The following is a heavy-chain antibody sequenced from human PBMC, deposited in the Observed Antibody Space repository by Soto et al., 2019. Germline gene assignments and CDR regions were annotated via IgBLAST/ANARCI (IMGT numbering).Heavy chain of an antibody. CDR2: ISAYNGNT. V-gene: IGHV1-18*01. CDR1: GYTFTSYG. D-gene: IGHD6-19*01. Sequence: ASVKVSCKASGYTFTSYGISWVRQAPGQGLEWMGWISAYNGNTNYAQKFQGRVTMTRDTSTSTAYMELSRLRSDDTAVYYCARAIAVAPGDAFDIWGQGTMVTVSS. CDR3: ARAIAVAPGDAFDI. J-gene: IGHJ3*02.